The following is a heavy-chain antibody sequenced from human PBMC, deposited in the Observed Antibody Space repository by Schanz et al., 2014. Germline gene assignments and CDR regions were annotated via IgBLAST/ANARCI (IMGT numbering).Heavy chain of an antibody. Sequence: QIQLVQSGPEVKKPGATVKVSRKASGYTFINSGITWARQAPGQGLDWTGWISVYNHNIEYDQKFQGRATMTTDPSTITAYKAMTALRADDTGVYYGATDRRFFVSDDQYHFDSWGQGTLVTVSS. CDR2: ISVYNHNI. J-gene: IGHJ4*02. CDR1: GYTFINSG. D-gene: IGHD3-3*01. CDR3: ATDRRFFVSDDQYHFDS. V-gene: IGHV1-18*01.